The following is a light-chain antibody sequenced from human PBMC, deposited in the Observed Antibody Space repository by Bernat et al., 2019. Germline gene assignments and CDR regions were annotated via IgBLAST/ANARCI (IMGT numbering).Light chain of an antibody. V-gene: IGKV1-12*01. Sequence: DIQMTQFPSSVSASVGDRVTITCWASQGISIYLAWYQQIPGKAPKLLIYGASSLQSGVPSRFSGSGSGADFTLTISSLQSEDFATYYCQQTNSFPLTFGGGTKVEVK. CDR3: QQTNSFPLT. CDR2: GAS. CDR1: QGISIY. J-gene: IGKJ4*01.